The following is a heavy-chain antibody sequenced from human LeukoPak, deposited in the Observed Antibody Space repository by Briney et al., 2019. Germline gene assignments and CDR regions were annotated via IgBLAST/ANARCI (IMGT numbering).Heavy chain of an antibody. CDR2: ITSSSSYI. D-gene: IGHD6-13*01. J-gene: IGHJ4*02. CDR1: GFTFSSYN. V-gene: IGHV3-21*01. Sequence: GGSLRLSCAASGFTFSSYNMNWVRQAPGKGLEWVSSITSSSSYIYYADSVKGRFTISRDNAKNSLFLQMNSLTAEDTAVYYCARFIAAPYYFDYWGRGTLVTVSS. CDR3: ARFIAAPYYFDY.